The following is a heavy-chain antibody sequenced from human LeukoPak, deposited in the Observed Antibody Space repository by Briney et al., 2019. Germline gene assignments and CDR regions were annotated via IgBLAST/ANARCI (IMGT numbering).Heavy chain of an antibody. CDR3: ARGPYNWNDGRYFDY. V-gene: IGHV1-69*05. CDR1: GGTFTSYA. J-gene: IGHJ4*02. Sequence: SVKVSCKASGGTFTSYAISWVRQAPGQGLEWMGGIIPIFGTANYAQKFQGRVTITTDESTSTAYMELSSLRSEDTAVYYCARGPYNWNDGRYFDYWGQGTPVTVSS. CDR2: IIPIFGTA. D-gene: IGHD1-20*01.